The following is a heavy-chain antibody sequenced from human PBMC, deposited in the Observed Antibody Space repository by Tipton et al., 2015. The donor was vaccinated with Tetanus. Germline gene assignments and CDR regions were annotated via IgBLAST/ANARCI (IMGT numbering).Heavy chain of an antibody. J-gene: IGHJ4*02. V-gene: IGHV3-21*01. CDR2: INSRSEYI. D-gene: IGHD7-27*01. CDR3: ARRSGVASINV. CDR1: GFTFISYT. Sequence: SLRLSCTASGFTFISYTMTWVRQAPGKGLEWVSAINSRSEYIYYADSVRGRFTISRDNAKNSLFPQMNSLRAEDTAVYYCARRSGVASINVWGQGTLVTVPS.